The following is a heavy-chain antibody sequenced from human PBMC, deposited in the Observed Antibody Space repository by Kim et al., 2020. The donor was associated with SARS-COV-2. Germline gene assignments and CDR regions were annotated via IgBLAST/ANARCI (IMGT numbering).Heavy chain of an antibody. Sequence: SGKGRFTISRDNSKNTLYLQMNSLRAEDTAVYYCAKDPREAYDLANYFGYWGQGTLVTVSS. J-gene: IGHJ4*02. D-gene: IGHD3-3*01. CDR3: AKDPREAYDLANYFGY. V-gene: IGHV3-30*02.